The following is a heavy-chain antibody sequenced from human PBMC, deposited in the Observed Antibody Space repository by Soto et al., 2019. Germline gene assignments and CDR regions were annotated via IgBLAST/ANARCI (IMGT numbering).Heavy chain of an antibody. Sequence: QVQLVESGGGVVQPGRSLRLSCAASGFTLSSYGMHWVRQAPGKGLEWVAVVSYDGSNYHYADSVKGRFTISRDNSKNTHYPQINRLRAEDTAVYYCAKDLFSTLYSGYGHYYYGMDVWGQGTTVTVSS. CDR2: VSYDGSNY. CDR1: GFTLSSYG. CDR3: AKDLFSTLYSGYGHYYYGMDV. J-gene: IGHJ6*02. D-gene: IGHD5-12*01. V-gene: IGHV3-30*18.